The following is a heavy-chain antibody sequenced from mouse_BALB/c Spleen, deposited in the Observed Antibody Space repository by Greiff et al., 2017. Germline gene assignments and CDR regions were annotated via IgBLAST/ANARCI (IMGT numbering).Heavy chain of an antibody. J-gene: IGHJ4*01. CDR3: ANRRYAMDY. CDR1: GYTFTDYY. Sequence: VQGVESGAELARPGASVKLSCKASGYTFTDYYINWVKQRTGQGLEWIGEIYPGSGNTYYNEKFKGKATLTADKSSSTAYMQLSSLTSEDSAVYFCANRRYAMDYWGQGTSVTVSS. D-gene: IGHD2-14*01. V-gene: IGHV1-77*01. CDR2: IYPGSGNT.